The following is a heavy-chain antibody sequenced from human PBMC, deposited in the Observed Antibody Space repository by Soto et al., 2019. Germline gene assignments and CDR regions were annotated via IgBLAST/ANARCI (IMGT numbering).Heavy chain of an antibody. Sequence: VSCKASGFTFTSSAVQWVRQARGQRLEWIGWIVVGSGNTNYAQKFQERVTITRDMSTSTAYMELSSLRSEDTAVYYCAAEGVKGGSSWYDVRYYYYGMDVWGQGTTVTVSS. CDR3: AAEGVKGGSSWYDVRYYYYGMDV. V-gene: IGHV1-58*01. D-gene: IGHD6-13*01. J-gene: IGHJ6*02. CDR1: GFTFTSSA. CDR2: IVVGSGNT.